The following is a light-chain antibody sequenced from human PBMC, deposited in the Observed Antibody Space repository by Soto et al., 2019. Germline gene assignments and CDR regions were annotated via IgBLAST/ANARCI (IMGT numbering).Light chain of an antibody. CDR2: EVS. J-gene: IGLJ2*01. CDR1: TSDVGGYNY. Sequence: QSALTQPASVSGSPGQSITISCTGTTSDVGGYNYVSWYQQHPGKAPKLMIYEVSNRPSGVSNRFSGSKSGNTASLTISGLQAEDEADYYCSSYTSRSTLVVFGGGTKQTVL. CDR3: SSYTSRSTLVV. V-gene: IGLV2-14*01.